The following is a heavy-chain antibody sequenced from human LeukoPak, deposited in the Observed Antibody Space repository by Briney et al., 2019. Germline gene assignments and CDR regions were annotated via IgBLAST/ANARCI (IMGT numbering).Heavy chain of an antibody. CDR2: INPNSGGT. CDR1: GYTFTVYY. V-gene: IGHV1-2*02. CDR3: ASVFWYSSSWSSDY. J-gene: IGHJ4*02. Sequence: ASVKVSFKASGYTFTVYYMHWVRQAPGQGLEWMGWINPNSGGTNYAQKFQGRVTMTRDTSISTAYMELSRLRSDDTAVYYCASVFWYSSSWSSDYWGQGTLVTVSS. D-gene: IGHD6-13*01.